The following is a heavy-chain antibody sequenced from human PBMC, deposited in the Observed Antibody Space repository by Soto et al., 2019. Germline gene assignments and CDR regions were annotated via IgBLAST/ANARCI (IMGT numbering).Heavy chain of an antibody. Sequence: TGGSLRLSCVGSGFTFSTYSINWVRQAPGKGLEWVSSISSRSDIYYADSVKGRFTISRDNARNSVSLQMNSLRAEDTAVYYCAREYTAWPLAYGLDVWGQGTTVTVSS. CDR2: ISSRSDI. J-gene: IGHJ6*02. V-gene: IGHV3-21*01. CDR3: AREYTAWPLAYGLDV. D-gene: IGHD2-2*02. CDR1: GFTFSTYS.